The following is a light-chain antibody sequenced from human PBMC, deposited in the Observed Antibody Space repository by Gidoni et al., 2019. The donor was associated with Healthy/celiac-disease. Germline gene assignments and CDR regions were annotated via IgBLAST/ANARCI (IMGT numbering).Light chain of an antibody. CDR3: QAWDSSFVV. Sequence: SHELTPPPSLSVSPGQTASITCSGDKLGDKYACWYQQKPGQSPVLVIYQDSKRPSGIPERFSGSNSGNTATLTISGTQAMDEADYYCQAWDSSFVVFGGGTKLTVL. J-gene: IGLJ2*01. CDR1: KLGDKY. V-gene: IGLV3-1*01. CDR2: QDS.